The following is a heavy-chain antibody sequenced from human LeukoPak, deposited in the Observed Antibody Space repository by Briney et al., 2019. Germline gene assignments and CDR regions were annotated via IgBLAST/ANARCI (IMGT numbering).Heavy chain of an antibody. J-gene: IGHJ4*02. CDR1: GFTFSSYG. Sequence: GGSLRLSCAASGFTFSSYGMSWVRQAPGKGLEWVSYIRSGSSTMYYADSVKGRFTISRDNAKSSLYLQMSSLRDEDTAVYYCARARGYNHGPQDYYFDYWGQGTLVTVSS. CDR2: IRSGSSTM. CDR3: ARARGYNHGPQDYYFDY. V-gene: IGHV3-48*02. D-gene: IGHD5-18*01.